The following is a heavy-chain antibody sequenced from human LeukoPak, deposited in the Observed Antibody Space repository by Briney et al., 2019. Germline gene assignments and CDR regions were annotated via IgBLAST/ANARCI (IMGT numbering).Heavy chain of an antibody. CDR2: ISWTSGSI. J-gene: IGHJ4*02. Sequence: GGSLRLSCAASGFTFDDYAMHWVRQAPGKGLEWVSGISWTSGSIGYADSVKGRFTISRDNAKNSLYLQMNSLRAEDTALYYCAKASSWYEKGYFDYWGQGTLVTVSS. D-gene: IGHD6-13*01. V-gene: IGHV3-9*01. CDR1: GFTFDDYA. CDR3: AKASSWYEKGYFDY.